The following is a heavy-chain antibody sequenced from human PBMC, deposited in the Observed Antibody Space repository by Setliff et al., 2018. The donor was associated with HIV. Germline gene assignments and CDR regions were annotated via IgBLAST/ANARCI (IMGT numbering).Heavy chain of an antibody. CDR2: ISANNGNT. CDR1: GYTFTRYG. D-gene: IGHD4-4*01. Sequence: ASVKVSCKASGYTFTRYGISWVRQAPGQGLEWMGWISANNGNTNYAQKFQDRVTISTDTSASTAYMELRSLRSDDTAVYYCARVGVYSNYRWFDPWGQGTLVTVSS. V-gene: IGHV1-18*01. CDR3: ARVGVYSNYRWFDP. J-gene: IGHJ5*02.